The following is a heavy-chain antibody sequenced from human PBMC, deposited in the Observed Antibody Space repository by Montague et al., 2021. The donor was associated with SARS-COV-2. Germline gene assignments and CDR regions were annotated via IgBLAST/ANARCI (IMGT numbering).Heavy chain of an antibody. CDR3: ASLGYYGSGTQVEY. D-gene: IGHD3-10*01. J-gene: IGHJ4*02. CDR2: INWNGGST. CDR1: GFTFDDYG. Sequence: SLRLSCAASGFTFDDYGMSWVRQAPGKGLEWVSGINWNGGSTGYADSVKGRFTISRDNAKNSLYLQMNSLRAEGTALYYCASLGYYGSGTQVEYWGQGTLVTVSS. V-gene: IGHV3-20*04.